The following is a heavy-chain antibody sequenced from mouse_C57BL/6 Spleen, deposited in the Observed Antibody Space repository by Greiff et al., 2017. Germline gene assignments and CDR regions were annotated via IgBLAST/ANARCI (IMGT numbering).Heavy chain of an antibody. D-gene: IGHD2-3*01. V-gene: IGHV1-81*01. J-gene: IGHJ3*01. CDR3: ARQSDGSWFAY. CDR2: IYPRSGNT. CDR1: GYTFTSYG. Sequence: VQLQQSGAELARPGASVKLSCKASGYTFTSYGISWVKQRTGQGLEWIGEIYPRSGNTYYNEKFKGKATLTADKASSTAYMELRSLTSEDSAVYFCARQSDGSWFAYWGQGTLVTVSA.